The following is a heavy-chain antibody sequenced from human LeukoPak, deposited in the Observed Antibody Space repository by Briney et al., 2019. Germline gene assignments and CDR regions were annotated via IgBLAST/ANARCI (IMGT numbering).Heavy chain of an antibody. CDR3: AKENYGDSTGGRFQH. J-gene: IGHJ1*01. CDR1: GFTFSSYE. Sequence: GGSLRLSCAASGFTFSSYEMNWVRQAPGKGLEWVSVISGSGGSTYYADSVEGRFTISRVNSKNTLYLQMNSLRAEDTAVYYCAKENYGDSTGGRFQHWGQGTLVTVSS. CDR2: ISGSGGST. D-gene: IGHD4-17*01. V-gene: IGHV3-23*01.